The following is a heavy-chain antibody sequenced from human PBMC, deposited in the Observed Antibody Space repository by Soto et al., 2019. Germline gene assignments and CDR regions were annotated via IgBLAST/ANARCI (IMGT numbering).Heavy chain of an antibody. CDR3: ASFSDLGYCSSTSCLSYYYYYMDV. V-gene: IGHV1-3*01. CDR2: INAGNGNT. D-gene: IGHD2-2*01. CDR1: GYTFTSYA. J-gene: IGHJ6*03. Sequence: ASVKVSCKASGYTFTSYAIHWVRQAPGQRLEWMGWINAGNGNTKYSQKFQGRVTITRDTSASTAYMELSSLRSEDTAVYYCASFSDLGYCSSTSCLSYYYYYMDVWGKGTTVTVSS.